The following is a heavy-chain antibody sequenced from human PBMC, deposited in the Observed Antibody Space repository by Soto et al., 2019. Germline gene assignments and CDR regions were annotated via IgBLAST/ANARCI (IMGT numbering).Heavy chain of an antibody. CDR2: ISDSGGNT. J-gene: IGHJ4*02. Sequence: EAQLVESGGGLVQPRGSLRLSCAASGFTFSDYAMSWVRQAPGKGLEWVSGISDSGGNTNYADSVKGRFTISRDNSKNTLYLQVNSLRVDDTAVYYCAKDFGAKGLGATMHYWGQGTLVTVSS. CDR3: AKDFGAKGLGATMHY. D-gene: IGHD1-26*01. V-gene: IGHV3-23*04. CDR1: GFTFSDYA.